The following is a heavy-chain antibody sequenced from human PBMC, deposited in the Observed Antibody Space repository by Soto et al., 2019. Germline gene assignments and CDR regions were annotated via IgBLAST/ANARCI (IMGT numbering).Heavy chain of an antibody. CDR3: ASSPYRGAIFDY. J-gene: IGHJ4*02. V-gene: IGHV3-74*01. Sequence: GGSLRLSCAASGFTFSSYWMHWVRQAPGKGLVWVSRINSDGSSTSYADSVKGRFTISRDNAKNTLYLQMNSLRAEDTAVYYCASSPYRGAIFDYWGQGTLVPVYS. CDR1: GFTFSSYW. D-gene: IGHD3-10*01. CDR2: INSDGSST.